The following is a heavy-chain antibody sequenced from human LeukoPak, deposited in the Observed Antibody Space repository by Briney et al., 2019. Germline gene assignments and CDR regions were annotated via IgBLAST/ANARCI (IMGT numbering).Heavy chain of an antibody. D-gene: IGHD1-26*01. CDR2: IYYSGST. CDR3: ARGGYSGSHFDY. J-gene: IGHJ4*02. CDR1: SXXY. V-gene: IGHV4-59*01. Sequence: SXXYXXWXRQPPGXGLEWIGYIYYSGSTNYNPSLKSRVTISVDTSKNQFSLKLSSVTAADTAVYYCARGGYSGSHFDYWGQGTLVTVSS.